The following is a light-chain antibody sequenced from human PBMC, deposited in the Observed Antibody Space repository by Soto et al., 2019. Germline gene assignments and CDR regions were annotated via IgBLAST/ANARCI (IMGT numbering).Light chain of an antibody. J-gene: IGKJ2*01. CDR3: QQRTDWPPVYT. V-gene: IGKV3-15*01. CDR2: GAS. Sequence: EIILTQSPASLSVSPGERATLSCRASQSVNNNLAWYQQKRGQAPRLLIYGASTRATGIPGRFRGSGSGTEFTLTITSLEPEDFAVYYCQQRTDWPPVYTFGQGTKLEIK. CDR1: QSVNNN.